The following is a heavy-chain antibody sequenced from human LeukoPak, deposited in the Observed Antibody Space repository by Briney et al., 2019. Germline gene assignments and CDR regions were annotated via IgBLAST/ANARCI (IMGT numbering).Heavy chain of an antibody. D-gene: IGHD6-6*01. CDR2: ISPTGSTT. CDR3: ARGPNSNWSGLDF. J-gene: IGHJ4*02. V-gene: IGHV3-74*01. Sequence: PGGSLKLSCTASGFSFNGHWMHWARQLPGKGPVWVSRISPTGSTTSYADSVKGRFTVSRDNAKNTLYLQVNNLGAEDTAVYYCARGPNSNWSGLDFWGQGTLLTVSS. CDR1: GFSFNGHW.